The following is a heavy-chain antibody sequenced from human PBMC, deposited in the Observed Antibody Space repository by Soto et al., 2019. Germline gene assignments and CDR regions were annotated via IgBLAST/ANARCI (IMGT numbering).Heavy chain of an antibody. V-gene: IGHV3-23*01. CDR2: ISGSGGST. D-gene: IGHD6-19*01. CDR1: GFTFSSYA. J-gene: IGHJ4*02. CDR3: AKEWLPCFDY. Sequence: EVQLLESGGGLVQPGGSLRLSCAASGFTFSSYAMSWVRQAPGKGLEWVSAISGSGGSTYYADSVKGRFTISRDNSKNTLYLQRNSLISEDTAGHYSAKEWLPCFDYWGQGTLVTVSS.